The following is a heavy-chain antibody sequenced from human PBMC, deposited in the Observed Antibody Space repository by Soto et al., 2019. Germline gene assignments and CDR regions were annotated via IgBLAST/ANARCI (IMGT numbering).Heavy chain of an antibody. CDR2: ISGGGSNT. J-gene: IGHJ4*02. D-gene: IGHD4-4*01. V-gene: IGHV3-23*01. CDR3: AKDSNKYSSSLRGRYFDY. CDR1: GFPFSSYV. Sequence: HPGGSLRLSCAASGFPFSSYVMSWVRQAPGKGLEWVSGISGGGSNTFYADYVKGRFTISRDNSKNTLLLQMNSLGAEDTAVYYCAKDSNKYSSSLRGRYFDYWGQGIGVTV.